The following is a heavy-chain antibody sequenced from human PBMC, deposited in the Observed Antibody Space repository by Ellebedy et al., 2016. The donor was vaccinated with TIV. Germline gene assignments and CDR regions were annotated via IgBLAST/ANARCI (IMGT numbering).Heavy chain of an antibody. J-gene: IGHJ4*02. V-gene: IGHV5-51*01. CDR2: IYPGDSET. CDR1: GYSFTSFW. Sequence: GESLKISCEGSGYSFTSFWIGWVRQMPGKGLEYMGIIYPGDSETRYSPSFQGQVTISVDKSTSTAYLQWSRLKASDTAMYYCARLPSGNSYGYSFDYWGQGTLVTVSS. CDR3: ARLPSGNSYGYSFDY. D-gene: IGHD5-18*01.